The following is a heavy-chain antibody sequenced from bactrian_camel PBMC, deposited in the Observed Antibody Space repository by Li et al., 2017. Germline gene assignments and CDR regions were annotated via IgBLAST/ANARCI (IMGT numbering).Heavy chain of an antibody. CDR2: IANDNNP. D-gene: IGHD4*01. CDR3: AADFLVDADDCDDEYQY. V-gene: IGHV3S55*01. CDR1: GLILDSKD. Sequence: VQLVESGGGSVQAGGSLRLSCAASGLILDSKDMGWYRQAPGKEREGVAAIANDNNPAYVNSVKGRFTISVDNDANTLYLQMNSLKPEDTATYYCAADFLVDADDCDDEYQYWGQGTQVTVS. J-gene: IGHJ4*01.